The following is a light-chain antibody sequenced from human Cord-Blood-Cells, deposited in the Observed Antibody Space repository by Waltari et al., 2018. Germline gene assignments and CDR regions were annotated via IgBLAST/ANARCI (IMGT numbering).Light chain of an antibody. Sequence: QSALTQPASVSGSPGQSINLSCTGTCSDVGRFNLVPWYPQHPGKAPKLMIYEVSKRPSGVSNRFSGSKSGNTASLTISGLQAEDEADYYCCSYAGSSTYVFGTGTKVTVL. V-gene: IGLV2-23*02. CDR3: CSYAGSSTYV. CDR2: EVS. CDR1: CSDVGRFNL. J-gene: IGLJ1*01.